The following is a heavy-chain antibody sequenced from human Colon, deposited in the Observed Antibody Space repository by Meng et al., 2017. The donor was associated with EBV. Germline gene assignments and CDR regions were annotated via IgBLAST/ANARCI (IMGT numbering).Heavy chain of an antibody. V-gene: IGHV4-34*01. D-gene: IGHD3-10*01. CDR3: ARRGPSGNFSP. CDR2: IDHRVNT. CDR1: GGSFRDFY. Sequence: VQLQHWGAGRWSPSHNRSLSCPIYGGSFRDFYWTWIRHPPGKGLEWIGEIDHRVNTKYNPSLKSRVTISLDTSKKQFSLKVSSLTAADSAVYYCARRGPSGNFSPWSQGALVTVSS. J-gene: IGHJ5*02.